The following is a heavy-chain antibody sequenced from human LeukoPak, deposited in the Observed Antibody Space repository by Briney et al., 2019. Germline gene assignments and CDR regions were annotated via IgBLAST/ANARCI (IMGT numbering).Heavy chain of an antibody. D-gene: IGHD3-9*01. Sequence: GGSLRLSCAASGFTFSSYSMNWVRQAPGKGLEWVSSISSSSSYIYYADSVKGRLTISRDNAKNSLYLQMNSLRAEDTAVYYCAREGILRYFDWVQPGAFDIWGQGTMVTVSS. CDR3: AREGILRYFDWVQPGAFDI. CDR1: GFTFSSYS. J-gene: IGHJ3*02. V-gene: IGHV3-21*01. CDR2: ISSSSSYI.